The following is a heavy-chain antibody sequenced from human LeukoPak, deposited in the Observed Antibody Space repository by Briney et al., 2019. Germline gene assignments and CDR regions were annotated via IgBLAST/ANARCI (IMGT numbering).Heavy chain of an antibody. CDR3: ASLSPLYYDSSGYSY. D-gene: IGHD3-22*01. CDR2: IYSGDST. J-gene: IGHJ4*02. V-gene: IGHV3-53*01. CDR1: GFTVSSNY. Sequence: HGGSLRLSCAASGFTVSSNYMSWVRQAPGKGLEWVSVIYSGDSTYYADSVKGRFTISRDNSKNTLYLQMNSLRAEDTAVYYCASLSPLYYDSSGYSYWGQGTLVTVSS.